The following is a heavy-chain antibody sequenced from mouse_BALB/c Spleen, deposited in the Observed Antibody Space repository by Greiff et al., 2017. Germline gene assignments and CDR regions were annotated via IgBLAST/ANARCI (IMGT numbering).Heavy chain of an antibody. V-gene: IGHV3-1*02. CDR3: ARPVVATRGAHYYAMDY. D-gene: IGHD1-1*01. CDR1: GYSITSGYS. J-gene: IGHJ4*01. CDR2: IHYSGST. Sequence: EVKLMESGPDLVKPSQSLSLTCTVTGYSITSGYSWHWIRQFPGNKLEWMGYIHYSGSTNYNPSLKSRISITRDTSKNQFFLQLNSVTTEDTATYYCARPVVATRGAHYYAMDYWGQGTSVTVSS.